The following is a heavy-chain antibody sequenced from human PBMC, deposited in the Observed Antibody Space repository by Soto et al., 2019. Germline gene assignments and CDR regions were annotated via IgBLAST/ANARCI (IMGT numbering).Heavy chain of an antibody. CDR1: GYTFTSYY. D-gene: IGHD4-17*01. CDR2: INPSSGNT. J-gene: IGHJ3*02. V-gene: IGHV1-46*01. Sequence: GASVKVSCKASGYTFTSYYMHWVRQAPGQGPEWMGIINPSSGNTGYAQKFQGRVTMTRNTSISTAYMELSSLRSEDTAVYYCARGGVFWETFMTTVTTDAFDIWGQGTMVTVSS. CDR3: ARGGVFWETFMTTVTTDAFDI.